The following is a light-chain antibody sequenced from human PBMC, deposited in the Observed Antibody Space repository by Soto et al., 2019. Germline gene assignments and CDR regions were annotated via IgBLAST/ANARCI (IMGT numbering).Light chain of an antibody. V-gene: IGKV1-5*03. CDR3: QQYETYSGT. Sequence: DIQMTQSPSSLSASVGDRVTITCRASQIINTWLAWYQQKQGKAPKLLIYRASNLVNGVPSRFSGSGSGTEFTLTISSLQPDDFSIYYCQQYETYSGTFGPGTKVDL. J-gene: IGKJ3*01. CDR1: QIINTW. CDR2: RAS.